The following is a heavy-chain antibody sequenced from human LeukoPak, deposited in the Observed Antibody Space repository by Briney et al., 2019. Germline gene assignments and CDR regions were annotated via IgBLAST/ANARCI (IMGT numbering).Heavy chain of an antibody. V-gene: IGHV3-23*01. CDR3: AKDREYDDSCDYSG. Sequence: PGESLRLSCTASGFTFNNFWMGWVRQAPEKGLEWVSTISHNGGGTYYAESVKGRFTISRDNSKNTVYLQMNSLRAEDTAVYYCAKDREYDDSCDYSGWGQGTLVTVSS. CDR2: ISHNGGGT. D-gene: IGHD3-22*01. CDR1: GFTFNNFW. J-gene: IGHJ4*02.